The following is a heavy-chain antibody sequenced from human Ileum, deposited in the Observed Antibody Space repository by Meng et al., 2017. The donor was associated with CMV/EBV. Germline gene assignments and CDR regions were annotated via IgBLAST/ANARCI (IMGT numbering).Heavy chain of an antibody. CDR3: ARGTQGAYLDI. J-gene: IGHJ4*02. Sequence: SCKASGYKFTDYYLPWVRQAPGQGLEWMGIINPSRGITNFAQKFRDRLTMTRDTSTTTVYMELSSLTSDDTAVYYCARGTQGAYLDIWGQGTLVTVSS. V-gene: IGHV1-46*01. CDR2: INPSRGIT. CDR1: GYKFTDYY. D-gene: IGHD3-16*01.